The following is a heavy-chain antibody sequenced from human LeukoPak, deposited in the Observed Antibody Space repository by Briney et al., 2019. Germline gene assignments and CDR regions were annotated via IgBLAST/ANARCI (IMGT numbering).Heavy chain of an antibody. Sequence: SETLSLTCTVSGGSISSYYWSWIRKPPGKGLEWIGYIYYSGSTNYNPSLKSRVTISVDTSKNQFSLKLSSVTAADTAVYYCARQGYDFWSGYLSNWFDPWGQGTLVAVSS. D-gene: IGHD3-3*01. V-gene: IGHV4-59*08. CDR3: ARQGYDFWSGYLSNWFDP. CDR2: IYYSGST. CDR1: GGSISSYY. J-gene: IGHJ5*02.